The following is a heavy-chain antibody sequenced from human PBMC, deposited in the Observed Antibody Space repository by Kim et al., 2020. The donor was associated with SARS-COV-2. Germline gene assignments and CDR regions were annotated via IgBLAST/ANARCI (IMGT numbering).Heavy chain of an antibody. CDR3: ARRLSKTSGSGGHYCYL. D-gene: IGHD3-10*01. CDR2: INHSGRT. Sequence: SETLSLTCAVYGGSFSGFYWSWIRQPPGRGLEWIGEINHSGRTNYNPSLKSRVTISVDTSKNQFSLKLTSVTAADTAVYYCARRLSKTSGSGGHYCYLW. V-gene: IGHV4-34*01. J-gene: IGHJ2*01. CDR1: GGSFSGFY.